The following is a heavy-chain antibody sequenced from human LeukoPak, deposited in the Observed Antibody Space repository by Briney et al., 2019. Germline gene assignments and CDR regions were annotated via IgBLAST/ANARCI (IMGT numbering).Heavy chain of an antibody. CDR3: ASRSSIWSGYQDTLYYFDS. Sequence: SETLSLTCTVSGGSISSYYWSWIRQPPGKRLEWIGHIYYSGSTNYNPSLKSRVTILVDTSKDQFSLKLSSVSAADTAVYYCASRSSIWSGYQDTLYYFDSWGQGTLVTVSS. D-gene: IGHD3-3*01. V-gene: IGHV4-59*01. J-gene: IGHJ4*02. CDR2: IYYSGST. CDR1: GGSISSYY.